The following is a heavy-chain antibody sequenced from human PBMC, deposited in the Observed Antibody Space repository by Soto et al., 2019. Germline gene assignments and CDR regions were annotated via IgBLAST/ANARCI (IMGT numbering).Heavy chain of an antibody. Sequence: QVHLVESGGGVVQPGRSLRLSCAASGFTLSSFAMHWVRQAPGKGLEWVAVVSYDGSTDYYADSVKGRFTVSRDNSKDTLYLQMNNLRIEDTAVYYCARDSDPRLGREILRDDFDDWGQGTLVTVSS. CDR3: ARDSDPRLGREILRDDFDD. D-gene: IGHD3-10*01. CDR2: VSYDGSTD. J-gene: IGHJ4*02. V-gene: IGHV3-30-3*01. CDR1: GFTLSSFA.